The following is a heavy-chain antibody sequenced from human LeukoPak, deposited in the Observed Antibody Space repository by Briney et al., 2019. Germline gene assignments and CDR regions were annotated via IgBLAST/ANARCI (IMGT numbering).Heavy chain of an antibody. D-gene: IGHD3-22*01. CDR3: ANYYDSSGYRPFHY. J-gene: IGHJ4*02. CDR1: GFTFNIYA. Sequence: GGSLRLSCAASGFTFNIYAMTWVRQAPGKGLEWVSAISGSGGSTHYADSVKGRFTISRDNSKNTLYLLMNSLRAEDTALYYCANYYDSSGYRPFHYCGQGTLVTVSS. CDR2: ISGSGGST. V-gene: IGHV3-23*01.